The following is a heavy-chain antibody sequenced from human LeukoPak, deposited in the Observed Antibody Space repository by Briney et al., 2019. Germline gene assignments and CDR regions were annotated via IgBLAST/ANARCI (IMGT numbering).Heavy chain of an antibody. CDR3: ARSSSGWWAYFDY. CDR1: GGSISSYY. J-gene: IGHJ4*02. D-gene: IGHD6-19*01. CDR2: IYYSGST. V-gene: IGHV4-59*08. Sequence: SETLSLTCTVSGGSISSYYWSWIRQPPGKGLEWLGYIYYSGSTNYNPSLKSRVTISVDTSKNQFSPKLSSVTAADTAVYYCARSSSGWWAYFDYWGQGTLVTVSS.